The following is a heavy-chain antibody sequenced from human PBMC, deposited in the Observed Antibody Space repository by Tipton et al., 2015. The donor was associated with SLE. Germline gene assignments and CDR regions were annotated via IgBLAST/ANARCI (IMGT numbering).Heavy chain of an antibody. J-gene: IGHJ3*02. Sequence: TLSLTCTVSGGSISRYYWNWIRQPPGKGLEWIGYIYYSGSTNYNPSLKSRVTISVDTSKNQFSLKLSSVTAADTAVYYCARHRPPDSSGRGAFDIWGQGTMVTVSS. CDR3: ARHRPPDSSGRGAFDI. CDR1: GGSISRYY. V-gene: IGHV4-59*08. CDR2: IYYSGST. D-gene: IGHD6-19*01.